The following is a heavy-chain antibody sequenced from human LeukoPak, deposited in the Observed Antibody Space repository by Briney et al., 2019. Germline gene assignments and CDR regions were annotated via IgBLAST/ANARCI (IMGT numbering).Heavy chain of an antibody. CDR2: ISAYNGNT. CDR1: GYTFTSYG. Sequence: ASVKVSCKASGYTFTSYGISRVRQAPGQGREWMGWISAYNGNTNYAQKLQGRVTMTTDTSTSTAYMELRSLRSDDTAVYYCARDFGDENYYDSSGYYSASDYWGQGTLVTVSS. CDR3: ARDFGDENYYDSSGYYSASDY. V-gene: IGHV1-18*01. D-gene: IGHD3-22*01. J-gene: IGHJ4*02.